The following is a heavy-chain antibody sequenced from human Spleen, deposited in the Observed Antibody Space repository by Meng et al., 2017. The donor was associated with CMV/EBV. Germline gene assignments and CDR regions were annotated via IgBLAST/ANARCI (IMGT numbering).Heavy chain of an antibody. J-gene: IGHJ4*02. CDR1: GYTFTSYG. D-gene: IGHD6-13*01. CDR2: FSDSAGNT. Sequence: SCKASGYTFTSYGISWVRQAPGKGLEWVSTFSDSAGNTYYADSVKGRFTISRDNSKNTLYLQMNSLRAEDTAVYYCAKCRSGIAAALNYWGQGTLVTVSS. CDR3: AKCRSGIAAALNY. V-gene: IGHV3-23*01.